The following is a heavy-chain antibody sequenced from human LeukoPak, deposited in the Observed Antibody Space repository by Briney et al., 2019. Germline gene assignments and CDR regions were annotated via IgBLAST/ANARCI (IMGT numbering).Heavy chain of an antibody. CDR2: ISYSGST. J-gene: IGHJ4*02. V-gene: IGHV4-39*07. CDR3: ARGAPPQN. Sequence: PSETLSLTCSVTGGSISSDDFYWGWIRQPPGKGLEWIGTISYSGSTYYNPSLNSRVTISIDTSKKHFSLKLTSVTAADTAVYYCARGAPPQNWGQGTLVTVSS. CDR1: GGSISSDDFY.